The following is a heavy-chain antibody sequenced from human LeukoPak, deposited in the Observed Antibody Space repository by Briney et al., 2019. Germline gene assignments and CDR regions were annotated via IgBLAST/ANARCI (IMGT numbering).Heavy chain of an antibody. CDR1: GFTFGDYA. CDR3: TRGGTYYDFWSGHPRGYYYYMDV. Sequence: EPGGSLRLSCTASGFTFGDYAMSWVRQAPGKGLEWVGFIRSKAYGGTTEYAASVKGRFTILRDDSKSIAYLQMNSLKTEDTAVYYCTRGGTYYDFWSGHPRGYYYYMDVWGKGTTVTVSS. CDR2: IRSKAYGGTT. V-gene: IGHV3-49*04. D-gene: IGHD3-3*01. J-gene: IGHJ6*03.